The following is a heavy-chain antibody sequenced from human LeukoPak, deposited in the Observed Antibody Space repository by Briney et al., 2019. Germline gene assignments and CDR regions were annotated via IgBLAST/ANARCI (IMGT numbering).Heavy chain of an antibody. CDR1: GFTFSSYA. CDR2: ISSNGGST. CDR3: ARARDDFWSYYYYYMDV. Sequence: PGGSLRLSCAASGFTFSSYAMHWVRQAPGKGLEYVSAISSNGGSTYYANSVKGRFTISRDNSKNTLYLQIGSLRAEDMAVYYCARARDDFWSYYYYYMDVWGKGTTVIVSS. V-gene: IGHV3-64*01. D-gene: IGHD3-3*01. J-gene: IGHJ6*03.